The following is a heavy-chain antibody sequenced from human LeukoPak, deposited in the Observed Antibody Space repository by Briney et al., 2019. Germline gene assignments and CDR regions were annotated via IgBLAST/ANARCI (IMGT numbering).Heavy chain of an antibody. J-gene: IGHJ4*02. CDR1: GFTFNTYW. CDR3: ARDSDWILFDY. Sequence: PGGSLRLSCAASGFTFNTYWMHSVRQAPGKGLVWVARVNREGTTTAYADSVKGRFIISRDNSKNTLYLQMNNLRAEDTAVYYCARDSDWILFDYWGQGTPVTVSS. CDR2: VNREGTTT. V-gene: IGHV3-74*03. D-gene: IGHD2-2*03.